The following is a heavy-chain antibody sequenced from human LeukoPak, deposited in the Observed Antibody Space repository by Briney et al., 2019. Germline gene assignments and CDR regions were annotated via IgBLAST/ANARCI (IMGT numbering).Heavy chain of an antibody. CDR2: ISSSGST. CDR3: ARDQGREYSSSWYDF. CDR1: GGSISSYY. J-gene: IGHJ5*01. Sequence: PSEPLSLTCTVSGGSISSYYWSWIRQPPGKGLEWIGYISSSGSTNYNPSLKSRVTISVDTSKNQFSLKLISVTAADTALYYCARDQGREYSSSWYDFWGQGTLVTVSS. D-gene: IGHD6-13*01. V-gene: IGHV4-59*01.